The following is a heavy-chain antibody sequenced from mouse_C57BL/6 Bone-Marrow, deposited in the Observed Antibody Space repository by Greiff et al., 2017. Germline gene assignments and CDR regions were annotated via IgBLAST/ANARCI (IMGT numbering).Heavy chain of an antibody. J-gene: IGHJ4*01. D-gene: IGHD1-3*01. CDR1: GYTFSSYW. Sequence: QVQLKESGAELMKPGASVKISCKATGYTFSSYWIEWVKQRPGHGLEWIGEILPGSGSTNYNEKFKGKATFTADTSSNTAYMQLSSLTTKDTAVYYCARGEVRTTGYYAMDYWGRGTSVTVSS. CDR2: ILPGSGST. V-gene: IGHV1-9*01. CDR3: ARGEVRTTGYYAMDY.